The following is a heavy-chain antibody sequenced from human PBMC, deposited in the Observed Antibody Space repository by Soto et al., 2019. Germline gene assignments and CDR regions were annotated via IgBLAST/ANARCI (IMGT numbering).Heavy chain of an antibody. J-gene: IGHJ4*02. D-gene: IGHD1-1*01. CDR3: ARDPGTGAALRAYHFDY. V-gene: IGHV1-3*01. CDR2: INAGNGDT. Sequence: GASVKVSCKASRYSFTTYALHWVRQAPRQRLEWMGWINAGNGDTKYSEKFQGRVTITRDTSANTAYMELSSLRSEDTSVYYCARDPGTGAALRAYHFDYWGQGTLVTVSS. CDR1: RYSFTTYA.